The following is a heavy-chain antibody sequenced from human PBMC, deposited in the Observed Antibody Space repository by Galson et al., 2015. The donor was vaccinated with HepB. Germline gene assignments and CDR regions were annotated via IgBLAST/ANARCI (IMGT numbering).Heavy chain of an antibody. Sequence: LSLTCAVYGGSFSGYYWSWIRQSPGKGLEWIGEINHSRNTNYNPSLKGRVIISVDTSKKQFSLKLSAVTAAATAVYYCARGRRFGELFARNYYHHLDVWGKGTTVTVSS. CDR1: GGSFSGYY. J-gene: IGHJ6*04. CDR2: INHSRNT. CDR3: ARGRRFGELFARNYYHHLDV. V-gene: IGHV4-34*01. D-gene: IGHD3-10*01.